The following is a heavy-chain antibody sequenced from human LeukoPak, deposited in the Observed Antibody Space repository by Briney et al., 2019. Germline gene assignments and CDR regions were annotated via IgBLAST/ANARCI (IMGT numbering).Heavy chain of an antibody. CDR2: IYYSGST. CDR3: ARIYIAAAGLFDY. V-gene: IGHV4-39*07. J-gene: IGHJ4*02. D-gene: IGHD6-13*01. Sequence: PSETLSLTCTVSGGSISSSSYYWGWIRQPPGKGLEWIGSIYYSGSTYYNPSLKSRVTISVDTSKNQFSLKLSSVTAADTAVYYCARIYIAAAGLFDYWGQGTLVTVSS. CDR1: GGSISSSSYY.